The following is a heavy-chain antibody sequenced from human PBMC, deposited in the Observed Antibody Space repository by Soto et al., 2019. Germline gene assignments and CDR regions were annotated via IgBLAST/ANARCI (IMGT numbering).Heavy chain of an antibody. CDR1: GFTFSSYS. CDR3: ARDAFSCSSTSCYAGSAIEYYYYYMDV. Sequence: GGSLRLSCAASGFTFSSYSMNWVRQAPGKGLEWVSSISSSSSYIYYADSVKGRFTISRDNAKNSLYLQMNSLRAEDTAVYYCARDAFSCSSTSCYAGSAIEYYYYYMDVWGKETTVTVSS. J-gene: IGHJ6*03. CDR2: ISSSSSYI. V-gene: IGHV3-21*01. D-gene: IGHD2-2*01.